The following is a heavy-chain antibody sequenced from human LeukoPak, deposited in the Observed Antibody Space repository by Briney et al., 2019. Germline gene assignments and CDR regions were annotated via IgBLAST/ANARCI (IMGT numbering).Heavy chain of an antibody. CDR3: ASQRPGYDFWSGSIDY. J-gene: IGHJ4*02. Sequence: SETLSLTCTVSGGSISSYYWSWIRQPAGKGLEWIGRIYTSGSTNYNPSLKSRVTMSVDTSKNQFSLKPSSVTAADTAVYYCASQRPGYDFWSGSIDYWGQGTLVTVSS. CDR1: GGSISSYY. D-gene: IGHD3-3*01. CDR2: IYTSGST. V-gene: IGHV4-4*07.